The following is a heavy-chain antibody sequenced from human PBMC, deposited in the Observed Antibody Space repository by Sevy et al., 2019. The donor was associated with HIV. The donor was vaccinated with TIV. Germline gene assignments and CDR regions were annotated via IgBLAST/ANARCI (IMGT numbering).Heavy chain of an antibody. V-gene: IGHV4-39*01. Sequence: SETLSLTCTVSGGSISSSSYCRGWIRQPPGKGLEWIGSICYSGSTYYNASLKSRVTISVDTSKNQFSLRLSSVTAADTAVFYCARSIYCSGGRCYLNWFDPWGQGTLVTVSS. CDR1: GGSISSSSYC. J-gene: IGHJ5*02. CDR2: ICYSGST. D-gene: IGHD2-15*01. CDR3: ARSIYCSGGRCYLNWFDP.